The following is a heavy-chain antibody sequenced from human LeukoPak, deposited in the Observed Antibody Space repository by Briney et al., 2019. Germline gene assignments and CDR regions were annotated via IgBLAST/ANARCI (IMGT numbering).Heavy chain of an antibody. CDR3: ARLNSSGWYGYYGMDV. CDR2: IYYSGST. D-gene: IGHD6-19*01. CDR1: GASISSYY. J-gene: IGHJ6*02. Sequence: SETLSLTCTVSGASISSYYWSWIRQPPGKGLECIGYIYYSGSTNYNPSLKSRVTISVDTSKNQFSLKLSSVTAADTAVYYCARLNSSGWYGYYGMDVWGQGTTVTVSS. V-gene: IGHV4-59*08.